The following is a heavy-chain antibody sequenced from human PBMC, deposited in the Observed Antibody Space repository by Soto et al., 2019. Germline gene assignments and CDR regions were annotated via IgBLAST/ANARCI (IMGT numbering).Heavy chain of an antibody. D-gene: IGHD3-10*01. J-gene: IGHJ6*02. CDR1: GYSFTSYW. CDR3: ARTMVREVIIAPYYGMDV. Sequence: PGESLKISCKGSGYSFTSYWISWVRQMPGKGLEWMGRIDPSDSYTNYSPSFQGHVTISADKSISTAYLQWSSLKASDTAMYYCARTMVREVIIAPYYGMDVWGQGTTVTVSS. CDR2: IDPSDSYT. V-gene: IGHV5-10-1*01.